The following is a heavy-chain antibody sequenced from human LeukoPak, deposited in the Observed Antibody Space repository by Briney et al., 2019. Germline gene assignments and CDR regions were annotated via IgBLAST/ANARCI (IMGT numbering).Heavy chain of an antibody. CDR3: ARNNFGDFLELAY. V-gene: IGHV4-31*03. CDR2: IYSSGIT. CDR1: GDSISSGGYY. J-gene: IGHJ4*02. Sequence: SETLSPTCTVSGDSISSGGYYWSWIRQHPGKGLEWIGYIYSSGITHYNPSVKSRLTISVDTSKNQFSLHLSSVTAADAAVYYCARNNFGDFLELAYWGQGTLVTVSS. D-gene: IGHD2-21*02.